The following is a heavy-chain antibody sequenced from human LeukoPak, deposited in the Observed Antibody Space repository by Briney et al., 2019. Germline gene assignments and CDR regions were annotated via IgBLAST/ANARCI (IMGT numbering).Heavy chain of an antibody. CDR1: GYTFTSYD. J-gene: IGHJ6*02. Sequence: ASVKVSCEASGYTFTSYDINWVRQATGQGLEWMGWMNPNSGNTGYAQKFQGRVTMTRNTSISTAYMELSSLRSEDTAVYYCARGKRYGGNQYYYYGMDVWGQGTTVTVSS. CDR2: MNPNSGNT. V-gene: IGHV1-8*01. CDR3: ARGKRYGGNQYYYYGMDV. D-gene: IGHD4-23*01.